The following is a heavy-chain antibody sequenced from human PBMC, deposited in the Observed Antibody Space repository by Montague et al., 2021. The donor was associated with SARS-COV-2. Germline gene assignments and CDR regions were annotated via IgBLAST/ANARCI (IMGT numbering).Heavy chain of an antibody. CDR1: RGSFSNHY. CDR3: ARGRPVRMTMRHFERTSSGALDM. CDR2: INQDGTS. Sequence: SETLSLTCAVSRGSFSNHYWTWVRQAPGKGLIWIGEINQDGTSNYNPSLKSRVTLSIDTSKNQISLKVTSVTAGDTAVYYCARGRPVRMTMRHFERTSSGALDMWGQGTPVIVSS. J-gene: IGHJ3*02. D-gene: IGHD3-9*01. V-gene: IGHV4-34*01.